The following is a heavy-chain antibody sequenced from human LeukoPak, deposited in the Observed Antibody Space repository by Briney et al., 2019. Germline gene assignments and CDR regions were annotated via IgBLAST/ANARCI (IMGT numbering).Heavy chain of an antibody. V-gene: IGHV3-30-3*01. D-gene: IGHD3-3*01. Sequence: PGRSLRLSWSAAGFTFSSYAMHWVRQAPGKGLEWGAFISYDGNNKYYADSVKGRFTISRDNSTNTLYLQMNSLRADDTAVSYCARGRYDFWSGYSNYYYYYGMDVWGQGTTVTVSS. CDR3: ARGRYDFWSGYSNYYYYYGMDV. CDR1: GFTFSSYA. CDR2: ISYDGNNK. J-gene: IGHJ6*02.